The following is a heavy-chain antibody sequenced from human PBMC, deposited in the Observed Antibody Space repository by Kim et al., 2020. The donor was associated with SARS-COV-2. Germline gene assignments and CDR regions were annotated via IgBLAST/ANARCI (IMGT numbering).Heavy chain of an antibody. CDR1: GGSISSYY. V-gene: IGHV4-59*13. J-gene: IGHJ4*02. Sequence: SETLSLTCTVSGGSISSYYWSWIRQPPGKGLEWIGYIYYSGSTNYNPSLKSRVTISVDTSKNQFSLKLSSVTAADTAVYYCARGLLKGRYFDYWGQGTLVTVSS. CDR2: IYYSGST. CDR3: ARGLLKGRYFDY.